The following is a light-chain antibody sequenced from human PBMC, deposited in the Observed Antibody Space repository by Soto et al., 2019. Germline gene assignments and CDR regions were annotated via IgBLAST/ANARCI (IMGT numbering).Light chain of an antibody. CDR1: QSVSQSVSSK. CDR3: QQYHNWPPT. J-gene: IGKJ1*01. CDR2: GAS. V-gene: IGKV3-15*01. Sequence: EIVMTQSPATLSVSPGERVTLSCRASQSVSQSVSSKLAWYQQKPGRAPRLLIHGASTRATGIPARFSGSGSGTEFTLTISCLQSEDLAVYFCQQYHNWPPTFGQGTKVEIK.